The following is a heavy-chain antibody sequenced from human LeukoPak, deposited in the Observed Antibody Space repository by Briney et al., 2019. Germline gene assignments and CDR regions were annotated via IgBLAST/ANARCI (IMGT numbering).Heavy chain of an antibody. Sequence: SETLSLTCTVSGGSISSYSWSWIRQPPGKGLEWIGYIYYSGSTNYNPSLKSRVTISVDTSKNQFSLKLSSVTAADTAVYYCARVTSGLQWYSSGWYDYWGQGTLVTVSS. D-gene: IGHD6-19*01. CDR3: ARVTSGLQWYSSGWYDY. CDR1: GGSISSYS. J-gene: IGHJ4*02. CDR2: IYYSGST. V-gene: IGHV4-59*01.